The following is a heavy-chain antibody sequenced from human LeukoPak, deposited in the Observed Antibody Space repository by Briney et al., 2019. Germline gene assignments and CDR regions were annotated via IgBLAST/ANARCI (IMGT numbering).Heavy chain of an antibody. Sequence: SETLSLTCTVSGGSINSYWSWIRQPAGKGLEWIGRISGSGTITYNPALQSRLSISIDTSKNQFSLKLMSVTAADTAVYYCARHQRGNSDAFDIWGQGTMVTVSS. D-gene: IGHD4-23*01. CDR2: ISGSGTI. V-gene: IGHV4-4*07. CDR1: GGSINSY. J-gene: IGHJ3*02. CDR3: ARHQRGNSDAFDI.